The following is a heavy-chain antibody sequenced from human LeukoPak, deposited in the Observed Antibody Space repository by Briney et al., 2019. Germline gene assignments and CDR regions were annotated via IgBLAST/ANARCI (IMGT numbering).Heavy chain of an antibody. CDR2: AYDDVRGQ. D-gene: IGHD5-18*01. CDR3: TTGGYRYGDDY. Sequence: PGGSLRLSCAASGFPFSFYGMYWVRQAPGKGLEWVAVAYDDVRGQYYADSVKGRFIISKDISKNTLSLQMNSLRTEDTAVYYCTTGGYRYGDDYWGQGTLVTVSS. J-gene: IGHJ4*02. V-gene: IGHV3-33*01. CDR1: GFPFSFYG.